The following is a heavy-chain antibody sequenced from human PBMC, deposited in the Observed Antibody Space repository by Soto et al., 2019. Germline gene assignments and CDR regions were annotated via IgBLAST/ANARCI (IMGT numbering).Heavy chain of an antibody. CDR3: RRDWDYPVL. CDR2: VRSKADGGTT. CDR1: GFTFANAW. D-gene: IGHD1-7*01. J-gene: IGHJ4*02. Sequence: GGSLRLSCVASGFTFANAWMSWVRQAPGKGLEWVGRVRSKADGGTTDYAAPVKGRFTISRDDSENTLYLQMNSLKIDDTAVYYCRRDWDYPVLWGQGTLVTV. V-gene: IGHV3-15*01.